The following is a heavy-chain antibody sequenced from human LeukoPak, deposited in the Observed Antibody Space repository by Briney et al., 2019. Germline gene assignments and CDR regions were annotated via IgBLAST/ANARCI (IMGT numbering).Heavy chain of an antibody. CDR2: IWYDESNK. CDR1: GFTFSSYG. Sequence: PGGSLRLSCAASGFTFSSYGMHWVRQAPGKGLEWVAVIWYDESNKYYADSVKGRFTISRDNSKNTLYLQMNSLRAEDTAVYYCAKISVGYSSSNSRRASGGLNWFDPWGQGTLVTVSS. V-gene: IGHV3-33*06. J-gene: IGHJ5*02. D-gene: IGHD6-6*01. CDR3: AKISVGYSSSNSRRASGGLNWFDP.